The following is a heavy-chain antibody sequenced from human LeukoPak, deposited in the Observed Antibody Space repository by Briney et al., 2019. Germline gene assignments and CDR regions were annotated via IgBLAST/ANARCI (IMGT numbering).Heavy chain of an antibody. V-gene: IGHV1-2*02. CDR1: GYTFTGYY. CDR2: INPNSGGT. D-gene: IGHD6-13*01. CDR3: AGDQRASSSALYYYYMDV. Sequence: ASVKVSCKASGYTFTGYYMHWVRQAPGQGLEWMGWINPNSGGTNYAQKFQGRVTMTRYTSISTAYMELSRLRSDDTAVYYCAGDQRASSSALYYYYMDVWGKGTTVTISS. J-gene: IGHJ6*03.